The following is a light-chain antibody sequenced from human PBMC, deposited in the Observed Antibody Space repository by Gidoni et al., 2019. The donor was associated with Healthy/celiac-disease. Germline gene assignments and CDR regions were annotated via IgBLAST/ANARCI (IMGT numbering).Light chain of an antibody. CDR3: QQYGSSPLLT. Sequence: IVLTQSQGTLSLSPGEGATLSCRASQSVSTSYLAWYQQKPGQAPSLLIYGASSRVTGSPDRFSGSGSGTDFTLTISRLEPEDFAVYYCQQYGSSPLLTFGGGTKVEIK. CDR2: GAS. V-gene: IGKV3-20*01. CDR1: QSVSTSY. J-gene: IGKJ4*01.